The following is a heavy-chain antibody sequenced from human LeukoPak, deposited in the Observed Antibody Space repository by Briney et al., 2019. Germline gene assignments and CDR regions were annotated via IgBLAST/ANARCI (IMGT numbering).Heavy chain of an antibody. J-gene: IGHJ4*02. D-gene: IGHD5-18*01. V-gene: IGHV3-30-3*01. CDR3: AREDTAMAPVYYFDY. CDR2: ISYDGSNK. CDR1: GYTFSSYA. Sequence: GGSLRLSCAGSGYTFSSYAMHWVRQAPGKGLEWVAVISYDGSNKYYADSVKGRFTISRDNSKNTLYLQMNSLRAEDTAVYYCAREDTAMAPVYYFDYWGQGTLVTVSS.